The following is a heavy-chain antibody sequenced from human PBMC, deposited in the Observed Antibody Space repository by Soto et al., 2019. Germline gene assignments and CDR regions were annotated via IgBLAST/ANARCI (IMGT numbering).Heavy chain of an antibody. Sequence: GGXLRLSCVASGFTFSTDSMNWVRQAPGKGLEWVAHISTSGATRYYADSVKGRFTISRDNAKTSLYLQMDSLRNEDTAVYYCARFFGSGFDYWGQGTLVTVSS. CDR1: GFTFSTDS. CDR3: ARFFGSGFDY. V-gene: IGHV3-48*02. D-gene: IGHD6-19*01. CDR2: ISTSGATR. J-gene: IGHJ4*02.